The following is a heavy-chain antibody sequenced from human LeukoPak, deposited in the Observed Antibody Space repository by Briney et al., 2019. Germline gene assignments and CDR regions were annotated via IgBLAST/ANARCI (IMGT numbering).Heavy chain of an antibody. CDR1: GYTFTGYY. J-gene: IGHJ5*02. V-gene: IGHV1-2*02. Sequence: ASVNVSCKASGYTFTGYYMHWVRQAPGQGLEWMGWITPNSGGINYAQKFQDRVTMTRDTSISTAYMELSRLRSDDTAVYYCARKDCSSTSCPKKAFDTWGQGTLVTASS. CDR3: ARKDCSSTSCPKKAFDT. D-gene: IGHD2-2*01. CDR2: ITPNSGGI.